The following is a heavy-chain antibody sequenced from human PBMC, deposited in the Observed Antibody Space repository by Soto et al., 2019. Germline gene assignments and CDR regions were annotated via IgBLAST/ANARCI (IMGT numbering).Heavy chain of an antibody. V-gene: IGHV1-18*04. CDR2: ISAYSGVT. Sequence: ASVKVSCKASGYTFTSYGISWVRQAPRQGLEWMGWISAYSGVTNYAQKFQGRVTVTADSSTNTAYMELRSLLSDDTAVYYCARTYIGSDNFFDPCGQGTLVTVSS. CDR1: GYTFTSYG. CDR3: ARTYIGSDNFFDP. D-gene: IGHD6-13*01. J-gene: IGHJ5*02.